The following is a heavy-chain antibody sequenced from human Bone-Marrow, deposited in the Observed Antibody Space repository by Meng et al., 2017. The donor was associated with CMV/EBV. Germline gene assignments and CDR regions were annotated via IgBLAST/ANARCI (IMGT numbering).Heavy chain of an antibody. D-gene: IGHD2-2*01. CDR2: IYYSGST. V-gene: IGHV4-38-2*02. CDR1: GYSISSGYY. J-gene: IGHJ3*02. Sequence: SETLSIPCTVSGYSISSGYYWGWIRQPPGKGLEWIGSIYYSGSTYYNPSLKSRATISVDTSKNQFSLKLSSVTAADTAVYYCRTYQLLNALDIWGQGTMVTVSS. CDR3: RTYQLLNALDI.